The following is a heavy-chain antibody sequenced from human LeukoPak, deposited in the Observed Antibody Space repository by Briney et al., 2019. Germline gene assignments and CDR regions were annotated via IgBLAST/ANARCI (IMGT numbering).Heavy chain of an antibody. J-gene: IGHJ4*02. D-gene: IGHD3-10*01. V-gene: IGHV1-46*01. CDR2: INPSGGST. CDR3: ARPTYHYCSGNLNYFDY. CDR1: GYTFTSYY. Sequence: ASVKVSFKASGYTFTSYYMHWVRQAPGQGLEWMGIINPSGGSTSYAQKFQGRITMTRDTSTSTVYMELCSLRSEGTAVYYCARPTYHYCSGNLNYFDYWGQGTLVTVSS.